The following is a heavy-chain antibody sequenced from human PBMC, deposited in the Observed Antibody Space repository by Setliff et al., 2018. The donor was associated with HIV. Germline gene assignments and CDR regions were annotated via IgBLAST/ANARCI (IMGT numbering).Heavy chain of an antibody. CDR2: ISVKNGNT. D-gene: IGHD2-8*01. CDR1: GYTFISYG. Sequence: ASVKVSCKASGYTFISYGVSWVRQAPGQGLEWMGWISVKNGNTNYAQKFQGRGTMTTDTSTSTAYMELRSLRSDDTAVYYCARIVALNGYPSDYWGQGTLVTVSS. J-gene: IGHJ4*02. V-gene: IGHV1-18*01. CDR3: ARIVALNGYPSDY.